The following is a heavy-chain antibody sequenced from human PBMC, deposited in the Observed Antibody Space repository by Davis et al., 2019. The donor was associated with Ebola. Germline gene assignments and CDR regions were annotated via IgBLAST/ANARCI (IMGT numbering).Heavy chain of an antibody. J-gene: IGHJ3*02. D-gene: IGHD3-9*01. Sequence: SVKVSCKASGGTFSSYTISWVRQAPGQGLEWMGRIIPILGIANYAQKFQGRVTITADKSTSTAYMELSSLRSEDTAVYYCARPHLLRYFDWLSSGAFDIWGQGTMVTVSS. CDR2: IIPILGIA. V-gene: IGHV1-69*02. CDR1: GGTFSSYT. CDR3: ARPHLLRYFDWLSSGAFDI.